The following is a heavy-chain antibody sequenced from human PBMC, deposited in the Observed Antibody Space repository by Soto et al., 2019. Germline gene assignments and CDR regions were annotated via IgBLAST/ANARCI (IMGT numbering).Heavy chain of an antibody. CDR1: GGSIRGYY. J-gene: IGHJ4*02. CDR2: IYYSGST. V-gene: IGHV4-59*01. Sequence: SETLSLTCTVSGGSIRGYYWSWIRQPPGKELEWIGYIYYSGSTNYNPSLKSRLTISVDTSKNQFSLKLSSVTAADTAMYYCARPRFDDYGDYPDNYYFDYWGQGTLVTVSS. CDR3: ARPRFDDYGDYPDNYYFDY. D-gene: IGHD4-17*01.